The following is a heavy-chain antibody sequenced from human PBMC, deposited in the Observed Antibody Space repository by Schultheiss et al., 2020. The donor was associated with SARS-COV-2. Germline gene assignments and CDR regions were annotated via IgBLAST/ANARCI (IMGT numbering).Heavy chain of an antibody. Sequence: SVKVSCKASGYTFSGYYIHWVRQAPGQGLEWMGGIIPIFGTANYAQKFQGRVTITADKSTSTAYMELSSLRSEDTAVYYCARRVLRLTGDEGFDYWGQGTLVTVSS. CDR1: GYTFSGYY. CDR3: ARRVLRLTGDEGFDY. J-gene: IGHJ4*02. CDR2: IIPIFGTA. V-gene: IGHV1-69*06. D-gene: IGHD4/OR15-4a*01.